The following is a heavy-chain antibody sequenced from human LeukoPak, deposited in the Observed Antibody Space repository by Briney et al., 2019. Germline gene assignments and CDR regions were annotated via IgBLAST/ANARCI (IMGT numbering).Heavy chain of an antibody. Sequence: GGSLRLSCVTSGFTLSGYWMHWVRQGPEKGLELVSRIDNDGHGIIYADSVKGRFTTSRDNVKNTLYLQMNSLRVEDTAVYCAAGGGWDPSFGVVTHIDAWGKGTTVVVS. J-gene: IGHJ6*03. CDR3: AGGGWDPSFGVVTHIDA. D-gene: IGHD3-3*01. V-gene: IGHV3-74*01. CDR2: IDNDGHGI. CDR1: GFTLSGYW.